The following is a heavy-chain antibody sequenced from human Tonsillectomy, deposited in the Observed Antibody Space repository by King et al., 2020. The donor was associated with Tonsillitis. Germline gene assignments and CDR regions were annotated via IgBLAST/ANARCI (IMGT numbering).Heavy chain of an antibody. Sequence: QLQESGPGLVKPSETLSLTCTVSGGSISTNTYYWDWVRQPPGTGLHWIGSIHYSGSTYYNPSLKSRVTISVDRSKNQFSLELSSVTAADTAVYYCATLSGGYEYFQHWGQGTLVTFSS. CDR1: GGSISTNTYY. CDR3: ATLSGGYEYFQH. D-gene: IGHD3-22*01. CDR2: IHYSGST. J-gene: IGHJ1*01. V-gene: IGHV4-39*01.